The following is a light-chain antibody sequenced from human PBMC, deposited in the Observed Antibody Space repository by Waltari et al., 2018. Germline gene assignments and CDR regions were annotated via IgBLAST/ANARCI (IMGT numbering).Light chain of an antibody. J-gene: IGLJ2*01. CDR3: CSYAGRYTHVV. CDR2: DVT. V-gene: IGLV2-11*01. Sequence: QSALTQPRSVSGSPGQSVTISCTGTSSDFGRYDYVPWYQHHPGKAPKLIISDVTKRPSGVPDRFSGSKSGNTASLTISGLQAEDEADYYCCSYAGRYTHVVFGGGTKLTVL. CDR1: SSDFGRYDY.